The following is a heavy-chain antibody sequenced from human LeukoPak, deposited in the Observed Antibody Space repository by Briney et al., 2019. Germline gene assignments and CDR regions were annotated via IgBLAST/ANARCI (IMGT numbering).Heavy chain of an antibody. Sequence: ASVKVSCKGSGYTFTSYYMHWVRQAPGQGLEWMGIINPSGGSTSYAQQFQGRVTMTRDKSQSQAYMEHDSPRSEDTAGEYWWRDCSGRESSGYQDVFYYWGQGTLVTVSS. D-gene: IGHD3-22*01. CDR3: WRDCSGRESSGYQDVFYY. V-gene: IGHV1-46*01. J-gene: IGHJ4*02. CDR2: INPSGGST. CDR1: GYTFTSYY.